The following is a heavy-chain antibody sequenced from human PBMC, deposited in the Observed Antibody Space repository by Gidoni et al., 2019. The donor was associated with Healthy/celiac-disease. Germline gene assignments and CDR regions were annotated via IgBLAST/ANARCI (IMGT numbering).Heavy chain of an antibody. D-gene: IGHD1-1*01. Sequence: EVQLLESGGGLVQPGGSLRLSCAASGFPFSSYAMSWFRQDPGKGLEWVAAIRGSGGSTYYADSVKGRCTISRDNSKNTLYRQMNSLRAEDTAVYYCAKGETGTSPFDYWGQGTLVTVSS. V-gene: IGHV3-23*01. J-gene: IGHJ4*02. CDR1: GFPFSSYA. CDR3: AKGETGTSPFDY. CDR2: IRGSGGST.